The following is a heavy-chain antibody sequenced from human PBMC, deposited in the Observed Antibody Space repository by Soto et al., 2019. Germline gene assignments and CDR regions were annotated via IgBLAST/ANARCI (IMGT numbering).Heavy chain of an antibody. V-gene: IGHV4-39*01. CDR3: ARQFYYDSSLKARHDYHYYGMDV. CDR1: GGSISSSSYY. D-gene: IGHD3-22*01. Sequence: SETLSLTCTVSGGSISSSSYYWGWIRQPPGKGLEWIGSIYYSGSTYYNPSLKSRVTISVDTSKNQFSLKLSSVTAADTAVYYCARQFYYDSSLKARHDYHYYGMDVWGQGTTVTVSS. J-gene: IGHJ6*02. CDR2: IYYSGST.